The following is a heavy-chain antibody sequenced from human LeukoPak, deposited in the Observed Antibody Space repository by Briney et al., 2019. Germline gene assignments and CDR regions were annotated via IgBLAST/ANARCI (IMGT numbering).Heavy chain of an antibody. J-gene: IGHJ6*02. CDR2: ISYDGSNK. V-gene: IGHV3-30-3*01. Sequence: GGSLRLSCAVSGFTFSSNAMHWVRQAPGKGLEWVAVISYDGSNKYYADSVKGRFTISRDNSKNTLFLQMNSLRAEDTAVYYCARELMSTIYYYYGMDVWGQGTTVTVSS. CDR3: ARELMSTIYYYYGMDV. D-gene: IGHD5-24*01. CDR1: GFTFSSNA.